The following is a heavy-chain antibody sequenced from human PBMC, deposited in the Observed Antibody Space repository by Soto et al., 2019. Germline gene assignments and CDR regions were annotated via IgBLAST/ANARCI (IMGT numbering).Heavy chain of an antibody. CDR3: AKDYYHDPSLFDC. CDR1: GFPFSIYA. J-gene: IGHJ4*02. D-gene: IGHD1-26*01. V-gene: IGHV3-23*01. Sequence: GGSLRLSCAASGFPFSIYAMSWVRQAPGKGLEWVSTITGSADSTYYADSVKGRFTISRDNSMSTLYLQMSSLTAEDTAIYYCAKDYYHDPSLFDCWGQGSLVIVSS. CDR2: ITGSADST.